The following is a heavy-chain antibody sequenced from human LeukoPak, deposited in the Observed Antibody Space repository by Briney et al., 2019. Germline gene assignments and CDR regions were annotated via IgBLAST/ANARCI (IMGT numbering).Heavy chain of an antibody. CDR2: ISGSGGST. CDR3: AKGDIVVVPAAYDY. Sequence: GGSLRLSCAASGXTFSSYAMSWVRQAPGKGLEWVSAISGSGGSTYYADSVKGRFTISGDNSKNTLYLQMNSLRAEDTAVYYCAKGDIVVVPAAYDYWGQGTLVTVSS. J-gene: IGHJ4*02. CDR1: GXTFSSYA. V-gene: IGHV3-23*01. D-gene: IGHD2-2*01.